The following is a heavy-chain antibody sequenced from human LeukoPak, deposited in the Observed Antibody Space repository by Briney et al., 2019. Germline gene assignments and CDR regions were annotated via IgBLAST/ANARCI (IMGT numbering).Heavy chain of an antibody. Sequence: GGSLRLSCAASGFTFSSYAMHWVRQAPGKGLEWVAVIWYDGSNKYYGDSVKGRFTISRDNSKNTLYLQMNSLRAEDTAVYYCARGAYYYDSSGFLGHDYWGQGTLVTVSS. CDR2: IWYDGSNK. CDR3: ARGAYYYDSSGFLGHDY. CDR1: GFTFSSYA. V-gene: IGHV3-33*01. J-gene: IGHJ4*02. D-gene: IGHD3-22*01.